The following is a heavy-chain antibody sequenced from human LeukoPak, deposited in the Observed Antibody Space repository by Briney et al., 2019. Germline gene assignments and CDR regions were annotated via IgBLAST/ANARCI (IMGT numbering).Heavy chain of an antibody. D-gene: IGHD3-22*01. CDR2: IYYSGST. V-gene: IGHV4-31*03. J-gene: IGHJ4*02. Sequence: ASETLSLTCTVSGGSISSGGYYWSWIRQHPGKGLEWIGYIYYSGSTYYNPSLKSRVTMSVDTSKNQFSLKLSSVTAADTAVYYCARDMGQLTMIVVDWGQGTLVTVSS. CDR1: GGSISSGGYY. CDR3: ARDMGQLTMIVVD.